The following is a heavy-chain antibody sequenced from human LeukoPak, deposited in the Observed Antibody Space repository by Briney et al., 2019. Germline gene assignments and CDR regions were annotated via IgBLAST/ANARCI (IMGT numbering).Heavy chain of an antibody. J-gene: IGHJ4*02. CDR3: ARGYGSGSIGGDY. CDR1: SGSISSYY. Sequence: PSETLSLTCTVSSGSISSYYWSWIRQPPGKGLEWIGYIYYSGSTNYNPSLKSRVTISVDTSKNQFSLKLSSVTAADTAVYYCARGYGSGSIGGDYWGQGTLVTVSS. CDR2: IYYSGST. D-gene: IGHD3-10*01. V-gene: IGHV4-59*01.